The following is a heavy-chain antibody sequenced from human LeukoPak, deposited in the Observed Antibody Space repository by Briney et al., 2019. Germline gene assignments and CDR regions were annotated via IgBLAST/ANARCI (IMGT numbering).Heavy chain of an antibody. Sequence: GGSLRLSCAASGFTFTNHAVSWVRQAPGKGLEWVSAEGSAGGTYYADSVKGRFTISRDNSGKTMSLQMNRLRAEDTAVYYCARVGDGATLEYWGQGTLVTVSS. CDR3: ARVGDGATLEY. J-gene: IGHJ4*02. CDR2: EGSAGGT. V-gene: IGHV3-23*01. D-gene: IGHD1-26*01. CDR1: GFTFTNHA.